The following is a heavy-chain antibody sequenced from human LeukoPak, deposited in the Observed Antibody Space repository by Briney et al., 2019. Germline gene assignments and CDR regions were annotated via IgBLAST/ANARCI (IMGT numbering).Heavy chain of an antibody. CDR3: AKAVALDY. CDR1: GFTFDDYA. CDR2: ISWNSGSI. J-gene: IGHJ4*02. D-gene: IGHD6-19*01. V-gene: IGHV3-9*01. Sequence: GGSLRLSCAASGFTFDDYAMHWVRQAPGKGLEWVSGISWNSGSIGYADSVKGRFTISRDNAKNSLYLQMNSLRAEDTALYYCAKAVALDYWGQGTLVTASS.